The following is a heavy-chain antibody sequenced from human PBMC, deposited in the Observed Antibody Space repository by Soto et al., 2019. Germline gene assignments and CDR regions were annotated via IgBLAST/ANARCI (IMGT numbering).Heavy chain of an antibody. CDR3: AKDLGSGYRFDY. CDR1: GYTFLKYG. J-gene: IGHJ4*02. D-gene: IGHD3-9*01. V-gene: IGHV1-18*01. Sequence: QVQLVQSGPEVKKPGASVKVACKASGYTFLKYGINWVRQAPGQGLEWMVGIQTDNDHASFAQKFEGRVTMTTDTSTITVSMELRDLSSDDTAVYYCAKDLGSGYRFDYWGQGTPVTGSA. CDR2: IQTDNDHA.